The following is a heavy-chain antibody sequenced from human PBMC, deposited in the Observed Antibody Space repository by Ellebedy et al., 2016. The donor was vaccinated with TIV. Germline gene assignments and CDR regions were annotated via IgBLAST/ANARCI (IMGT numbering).Heavy chain of an antibody. Sequence: GESLKISCAASGFTFSGYWMSWVRQAPGKGLEWVANIKQDGSEKYYVDSVKGRFTISRDNAKNSLYLQMNSLRAEDTALYYCAKGRKLIRSSSLDYWGQGTLVTVSS. D-gene: IGHD3-22*01. CDR2: IKQDGSEK. CDR3: AKGRKLIRSSSLDY. J-gene: IGHJ4*02. V-gene: IGHV3-7*03. CDR1: GFTFSGYW.